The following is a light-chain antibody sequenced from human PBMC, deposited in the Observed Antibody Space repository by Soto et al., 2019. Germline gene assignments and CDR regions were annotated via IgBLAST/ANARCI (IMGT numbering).Light chain of an antibody. CDR2: GAS. CDR3: QQYNSYS. Sequence: EIVMTQSPSTLSVSPGERATLSCRASQSVSSNLAWYQQKPGQAPRLLIYGASTRATGIPARFSGSGSGTEFTLTISSLQPDDFATYYCQQYNSYSFGQGTMVDVK. J-gene: IGKJ1*01. CDR1: QSVSSN. V-gene: IGKV3-15*01.